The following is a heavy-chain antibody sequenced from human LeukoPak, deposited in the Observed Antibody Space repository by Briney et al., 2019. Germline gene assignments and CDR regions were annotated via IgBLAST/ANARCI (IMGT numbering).Heavy chain of an antibody. CDR2: INHSGST. CDR1: GFTFSSYW. D-gene: IGHD3-10*01. V-gene: IGHV4-34*08. Sequence: GSLRLSCAASGFTFSSYWMSWIRQPPGKGLEWIGEINHSGSTNYNPSLKSRVTISVDTSKNQFSLKLSSVTAADTAVYYCAGNYYGSGSYYSEDRYWGQGTLVTVSS. J-gene: IGHJ4*02. CDR3: AGNYYGSGSYYSEDRY.